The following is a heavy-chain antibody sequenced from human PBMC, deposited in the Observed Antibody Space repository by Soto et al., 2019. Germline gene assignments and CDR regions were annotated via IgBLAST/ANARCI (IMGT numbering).Heavy chain of an antibody. CDR1: GFTFSRHG. CDR3: AKVDVSTAGSFDY. CDR2: INPSGDST. Sequence: LRLSCVAAGFTFSRHGLSWVRQAPGKGLEWVSTINPSGDSTFYADSVKGRFTISRDNSKNTVYLQMNSLSVGDTAVYLCAKVDVSTAGSFDYWGQGALVTVSS. V-gene: IGHV3-23*01. J-gene: IGHJ4*02. D-gene: IGHD6-13*01.